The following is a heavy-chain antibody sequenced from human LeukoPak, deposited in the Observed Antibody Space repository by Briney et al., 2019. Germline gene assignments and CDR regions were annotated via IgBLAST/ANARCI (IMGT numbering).Heavy chain of an antibody. Sequence: KPSETLSLTCSVSGGSISTSSNYWGWIRQPPGKGLEWIGSIYYSGDTYYNPSLRSRVIISVDTSKNQFSLKLTSVTAADTAVYYCARGSVVWLAYFDYWGQGTLVTVSS. D-gene: IGHD6-19*01. V-gene: IGHV4-39*01. CDR1: GGSISTSSNY. CDR2: IYYSGDT. J-gene: IGHJ4*02. CDR3: ARGSVVWLAYFDY.